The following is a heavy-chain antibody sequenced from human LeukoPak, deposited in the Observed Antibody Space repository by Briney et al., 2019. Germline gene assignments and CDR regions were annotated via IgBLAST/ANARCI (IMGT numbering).Heavy chain of an antibody. Sequence: GSLRLSSAASGVTLSGYWMRWVRETPGEGLEWVATIKEDGSKKSYMDSVEGRFTISIDNAKNSVNLQMSSLRADDTAVYHCESIRGPCGQATPVTASS. CDR1: GVTLSGYW. J-gene: IGHJ5*01. CDR3: ESIRGP. V-gene: IGHV3-7*01. CDR2: IKEDGSKK.